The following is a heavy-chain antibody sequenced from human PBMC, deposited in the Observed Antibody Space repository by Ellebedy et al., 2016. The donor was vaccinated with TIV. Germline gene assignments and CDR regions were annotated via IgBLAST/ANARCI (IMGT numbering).Heavy chain of an antibody. D-gene: IGHD5-18*01. CDR3: AKDRTPGDGYWVFDQ. Sequence: GESLKISCAASGFTFSPYAMAWVRPAPGKGLEWVSGIVGSGAQKYADSVKGRFTISRDNSKRTVDLQMNSLRAEDTAVYFCAKDRTPGDGYWVFDQWGQGTLVTVSS. V-gene: IGHV3-23*01. CDR1: GFTFSPYA. J-gene: IGHJ4*02. CDR2: IVGSGA.